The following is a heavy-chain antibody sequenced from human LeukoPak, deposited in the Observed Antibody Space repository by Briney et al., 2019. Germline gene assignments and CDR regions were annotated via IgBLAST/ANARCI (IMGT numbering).Heavy chain of an antibody. Sequence: GGSLRLSCVASGFIFSSYGMHWVRQAPGKGLEWVAVILYDGSNKYNADSVKGRFTISRDTSKNTLYLQMNDLRAEDTAVYYCVRHGDTDSCLANWGQGTLVTVSS. D-gene: IGHD2-2*01. V-gene: IGHV3-30*03. CDR3: VRHGDTDSCLAN. J-gene: IGHJ4*02. CDR1: GFIFSSYG. CDR2: ILYDGSNK.